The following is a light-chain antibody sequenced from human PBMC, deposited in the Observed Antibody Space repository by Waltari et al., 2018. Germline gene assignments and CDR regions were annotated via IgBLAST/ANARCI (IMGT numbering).Light chain of an antibody. V-gene: IGLV2-14*03. CDR1: NSAVGGHDH. CDR3: NSCTSSTTWV. J-gene: IGLJ3*02. Sequence: QSALTQPASVSGSPGQSVTISCIGTNSAVGGHDHVSWYQHHPGKAPKLLIHNVNKRPSGMSTRFSGSKSGNTASLAISGLQAEDEANYYCNSCTSSTTWVFGGGTTLTVL. CDR2: NVN.